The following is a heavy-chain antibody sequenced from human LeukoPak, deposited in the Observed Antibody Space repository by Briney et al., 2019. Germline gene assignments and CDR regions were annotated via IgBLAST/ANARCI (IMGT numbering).Heavy chain of an antibody. J-gene: IGHJ4*02. CDR2: INHSGST. CDR3: ARTGYYDSSGYPTPIDY. Sequence: PSETLSLTCAVYGGSFSGYYWSWIRQPPGKGLEWIGEINHSGSTNYNPSLKSRVTISVDTSKNQFSLKLSSVTAADTAVYYCARTGYYDSSGYPTPIDYWGQGTLVTVSS. V-gene: IGHV4-34*01. CDR1: GGSFSGYY. D-gene: IGHD3-22*01.